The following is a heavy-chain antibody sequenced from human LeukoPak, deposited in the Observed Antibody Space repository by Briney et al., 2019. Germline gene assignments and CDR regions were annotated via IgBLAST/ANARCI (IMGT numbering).Heavy chain of an antibody. V-gene: IGHV5-51*01. CDR3: AGNVVVNPYYAFDI. CDR2: IYPSNSDT. Sequence: GESLKISCKGSGYSFSTYWIGWVRQMPGKGLEWMGIIYPSNSDTRYSPSFQGQVTISVDKSISTAYLQWSSLKASDTAMYYCAGNVVVNPYYAFDIWGQGTMVTVSS. D-gene: IGHD2-21*01. J-gene: IGHJ3*02. CDR1: GYSFSTYW.